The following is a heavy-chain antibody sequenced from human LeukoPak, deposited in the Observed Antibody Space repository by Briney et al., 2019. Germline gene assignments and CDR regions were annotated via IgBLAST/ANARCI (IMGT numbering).Heavy chain of an antibody. V-gene: IGHV3-23*01. CDR1: GFTFSSYD. CDR3: AKDLVATTYRDAFDI. Sequence: PGGSLRLSCAASGFTFSSYDMSWVRQAPGRGLEWVSYISGAGGTTYYADSVKGRFTISRDNSKNMMYLQMNSLRAEDTAVYYCAKDLVATTYRDAFDIWGQGTMVT. J-gene: IGHJ3*02. CDR2: ISGAGGTT. D-gene: IGHD5-12*01.